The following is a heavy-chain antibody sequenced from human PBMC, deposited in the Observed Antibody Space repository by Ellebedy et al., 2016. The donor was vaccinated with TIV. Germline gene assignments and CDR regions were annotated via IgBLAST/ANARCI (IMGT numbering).Heavy chain of an antibody. V-gene: IGHV4-39*01. D-gene: IGHD3-10*01. Sequence: MPGGSLRLSCTVSGGSISSSSYYWGWIRQPPGKGLEWIGSIYYSGSTYYNPSLKSRVTISVDTSKNQFSLKLSSVTAADTAVYYCARLGSTYYYYGMDVWGQGTTVTVSS. CDR1: GGSISSSSYY. CDR2: IYYSGST. J-gene: IGHJ6*02. CDR3: ARLGSTYYYYGMDV.